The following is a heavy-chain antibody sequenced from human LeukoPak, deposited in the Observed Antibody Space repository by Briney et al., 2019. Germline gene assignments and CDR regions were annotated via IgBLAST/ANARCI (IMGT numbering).Heavy chain of an antibody. CDR2: ISYDGSNK. D-gene: IGHD3-22*01. J-gene: IGHJ4*02. V-gene: IGHV3-30*18. Sequence: GRSLRLSCAASGFTFSNYGMHWVRQAPGKGLEWVAVISYDGSNKYYGDSVRGRFTISRDNSKNTLYLQMNSLRAEDTAEYYCAKPYYYDSSGHFDYWGQGTLVTVSS. CDR3: AKPYYYDSSGHFDY. CDR1: GFTFSNYG.